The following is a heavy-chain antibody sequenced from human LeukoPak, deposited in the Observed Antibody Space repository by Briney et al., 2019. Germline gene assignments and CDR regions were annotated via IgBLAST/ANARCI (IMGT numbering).Heavy chain of an antibody. CDR1: GFTFSSYA. V-gene: IGHV3-30-3*01. CDR3: ARASSARFLEWLPDY. D-gene: IGHD3-3*01. J-gene: IGHJ4*02. Sequence: PGGSLRLSCAASGFTFSSYAMHWVRQAPGKGLEWVAVISYDGSNKYYADSVKGRFTISRDNSKNTLYLQMNSLRAEDTAVYYCARASSARFLEWLPDYWGQGTLVTVSS. CDR2: ISYDGSNK.